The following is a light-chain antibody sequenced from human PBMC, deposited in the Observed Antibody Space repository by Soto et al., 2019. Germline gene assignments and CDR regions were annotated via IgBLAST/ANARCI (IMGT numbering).Light chain of an antibody. J-gene: IGKJ2*01. CDR2: RAS. Sequence: DIQMSQSPSSLSASVGDRVTITCQASQDISNYLNWYQHKPGKAPKLLIFRASNLETGVPSRFSGGGSGTHFTFTISSLQPEDIATYYCQQYGNLPSYTFGPGTKLEIK. V-gene: IGKV1-33*01. CDR3: QQYGNLPSYT. CDR1: QDISNY.